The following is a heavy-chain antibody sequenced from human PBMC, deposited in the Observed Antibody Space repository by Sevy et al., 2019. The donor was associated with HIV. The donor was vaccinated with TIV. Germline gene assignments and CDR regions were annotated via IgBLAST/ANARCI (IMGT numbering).Heavy chain of an antibody. CDR1: GFSFNDHA. CDR3: AKDINRGCDGVNCYPYHYYFYGLDV. J-gene: IGHJ6*02. CDR2: VSWNSRNI. Sequence: GGSLRLSCAASGFSFNDHAMHWVRQVPGKGLEWVSGVSWNSRNIGYGDSVKGRFTISRDNANHFLYLEMNSLRPEDTAFYYCAKDINRGCDGVNCYPYHYYFYGLDVWGQGTTVTVSS. V-gene: IGHV3-9*01. D-gene: IGHD2-21*01.